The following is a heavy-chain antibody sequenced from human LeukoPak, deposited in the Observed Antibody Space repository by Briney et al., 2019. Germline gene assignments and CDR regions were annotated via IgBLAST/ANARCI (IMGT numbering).Heavy chain of an antibody. CDR2: ISSSSSYI. J-gene: IGHJ3*02. D-gene: IGHD6-6*01. CDR1: GFTFSSYS. Sequence: GGSLRLSCAASGFTFSSYSINWVRQAPGKGLEWVSSISSSSSYIYYADSVKGRFTISRDNAKNSLYLQMNSLRAEDTAVYYCARGLGSSSSSDALDIWGQGTMVTVSS. CDR3: ARGLGSSSSSDALDI. V-gene: IGHV3-21*01.